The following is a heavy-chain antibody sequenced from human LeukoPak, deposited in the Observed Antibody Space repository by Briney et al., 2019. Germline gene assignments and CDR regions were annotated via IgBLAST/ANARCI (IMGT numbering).Heavy chain of an antibody. D-gene: IGHD3-10*01. CDR2: ISRSGSTI. Sequence: GGSLRLSCVASGFTLSSYSMNWVRQAPGKGLEWVSYISRSGSTIYYADSVKGRFTISRDNAKNSLYLQMNSLRAEDTAVYYCARETMVRGEGRAFAIWGQGATVTVSS. CDR3: ARETMVRGEGRAFAI. V-gene: IGHV3-48*04. J-gene: IGHJ3*02. CDR1: GFTLSSYS.